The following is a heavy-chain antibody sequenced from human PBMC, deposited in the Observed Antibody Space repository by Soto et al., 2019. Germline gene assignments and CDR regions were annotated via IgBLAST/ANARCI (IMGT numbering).Heavy chain of an antibody. CDR2: ISAHNGNT. D-gene: IGHD1-1*01. J-gene: IGHJ4*02. V-gene: IGHV1-18*01. Sequence: QVHLVQSGAEVKKPGASVKVSCKGSGYAFTTYGITWVRQAPGQGLEWMGWISAHNGNTNYSQKLQGRVTVTRDTSTSTAYMELGSLRSDDTAVYYCARGRYGDYWGQGALVTGSS. CDR3: ARGRYGDY. CDR1: GYAFTTYG.